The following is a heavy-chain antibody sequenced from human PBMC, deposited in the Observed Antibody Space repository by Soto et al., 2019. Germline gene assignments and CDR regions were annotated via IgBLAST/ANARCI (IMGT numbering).Heavy chain of an antibody. D-gene: IGHD3-16*01. CDR2: IWYDGSNK. CDR3: AREGGAATGDYYYYGMDV. Sequence: QVQLVESGGGVVQPGRSLRLSCAASGFTFSSYGMHWVRQAPGKGLEWVAVIWYDGSNKYYADSVKGRFTISRDNSKNTRYLKMNSLRAEDTAVYYCAREGGAATGDYYYYGMDVWGQGTTVTVSS. J-gene: IGHJ6*02. CDR1: GFTFSSYG. V-gene: IGHV3-33*01.